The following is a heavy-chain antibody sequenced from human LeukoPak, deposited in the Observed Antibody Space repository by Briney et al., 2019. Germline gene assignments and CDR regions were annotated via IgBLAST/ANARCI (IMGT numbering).Heavy chain of an antibody. Sequence: PGGSLRLSCAASGFTFSSYAMSWVRQAPGKGLEWVSAISGSGGSTYYADSVRGRFTISRDNSKNTLYLQMNSLRAEDTAVYYCAKVARITMIVVVITNEFYFDYWGQGTLVTVSS. D-gene: IGHD3-22*01. CDR3: AKVARITMIVVVITNEFYFDY. CDR2: ISGSGGST. J-gene: IGHJ4*02. V-gene: IGHV3-23*01. CDR1: GFTFSSYA.